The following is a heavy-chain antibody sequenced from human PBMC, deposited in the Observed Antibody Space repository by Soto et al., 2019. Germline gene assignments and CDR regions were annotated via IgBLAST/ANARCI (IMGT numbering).Heavy chain of an antibody. CDR1: GYIFTYYY. CDR2: INPNGGST. D-gene: IGHD2-15*01. Sequence: ASVKVSCKASGYIFTYYYMHWVRQSPGQGLEWMGRINPNGGSTSYAQKFQGRVTMTSDTSTSTLYMELSSLRSEDTAVYYRAREFCTGGNCYSGSFDPWGQGTLVTVSS. CDR3: AREFCTGGNCYSGSFDP. J-gene: IGHJ5*02. V-gene: IGHV1-46*01.